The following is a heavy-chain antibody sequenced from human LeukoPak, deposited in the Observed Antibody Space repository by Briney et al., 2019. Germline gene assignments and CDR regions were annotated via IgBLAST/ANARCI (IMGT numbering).Heavy chain of an antibody. CDR1: GGSFRADY. V-gene: IGHV4-34*01. D-gene: IGHD4-11*01. Sequence: SETLSLICAVSGGSFRADYWSWIRQSPRKGLEWIGEINHSGDTNYNPSLNSRLTISIDPSRNQVSLTLNSVTAADTAVYYCARGLKDSKRYYSYYYYMDVWGEGTKVTVSS. CDR3: ARGLKDSKRYYSYYYYMDV. J-gene: IGHJ6*03. CDR2: INHSGDT.